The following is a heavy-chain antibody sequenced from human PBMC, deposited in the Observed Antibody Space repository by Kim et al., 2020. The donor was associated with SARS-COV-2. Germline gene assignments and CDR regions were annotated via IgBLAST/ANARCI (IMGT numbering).Heavy chain of an antibody. V-gene: IGHV4-31*03. CDR3: ARDRYGSGSYYDY. CDR2: IYYSGST. J-gene: IGHJ4*02. Sequence: SETLSLTCTVSGGSISSGGYYWSWIRQHPGKGLEWIGYIYYSGSTYYNPSLKSRVTISVDTSKNQFSLKLSSVTAADTAVYYCARDRYGSGSYYDYWGQGTLVTVSS. D-gene: IGHD3-10*01. CDR1: GGSISSGGYY.